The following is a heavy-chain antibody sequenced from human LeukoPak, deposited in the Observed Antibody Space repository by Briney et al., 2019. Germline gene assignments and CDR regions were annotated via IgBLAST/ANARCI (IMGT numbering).Heavy chain of an antibody. CDR2: VSYDATNK. CDR3: ARDDYFGVVAY. CDR1: GFTFSTYA. J-gene: IGHJ4*02. V-gene: IGHV3-30*04. D-gene: IGHD3-3*01. Sequence: GRSLRLSCAASGFTFSTYAMHWVRQAPGRGLEWVAVVSYDATNKYYADSVKGRFTISRDNSKNTLYLQMNSLRAEDTAVYYCARDDYFGVVAYWGQGTLVTVSS.